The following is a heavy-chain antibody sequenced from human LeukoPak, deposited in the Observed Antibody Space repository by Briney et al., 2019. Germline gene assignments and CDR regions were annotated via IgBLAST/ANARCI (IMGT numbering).Heavy chain of an antibody. V-gene: IGHV1-2*02. CDR2: INPNSGGT. D-gene: IGHD3-16*01. Sequence: ASVKVSCKASGYTFTSYYMHWVRQAPGQGLEWMGIINPNSGGTNYAQKFQGRVTITRDTSISTAYMELSRLRSDDKAVYYCARAGLPHALHNWFDPWGQGTLVTVSS. CDR1: GYTFTSYY. CDR3: ARAGLPHALHNWFDP. J-gene: IGHJ5*02.